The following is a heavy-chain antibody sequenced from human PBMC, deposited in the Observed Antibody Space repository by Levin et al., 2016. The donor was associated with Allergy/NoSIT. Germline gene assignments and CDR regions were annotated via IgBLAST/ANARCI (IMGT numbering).Heavy chain of an antibody. CDR1: GFTFSSYA. CDR3: ARDQGVAATEWSAFDI. D-gene: IGHD2-15*01. V-gene: IGHV3-30*04. CDR2: ISYDGSNK. Sequence: GGSLRLSCAASGFTFSSYAMHWVRQAPGKGLEWVAVISYDGSNKYYADSVKGRFTISRDNSKNTLYLQMNSLRAEDTAVYYCARDQGVAATEWSAFDIWGRGTMVTVSS. J-gene: IGHJ3*02.